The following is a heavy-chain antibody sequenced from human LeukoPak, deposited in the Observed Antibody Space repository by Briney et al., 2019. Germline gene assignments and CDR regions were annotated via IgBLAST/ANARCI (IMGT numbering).Heavy chain of an antibody. J-gene: IGHJ4*02. CDR2: TSGSGGSA. V-gene: IGHV3-23*01. Sequence: GGSLGLSCAASGFTFSSYAMSWVRQAPGKGLEWVSATSGSGGSASYADSVKGRFTISRDNSKNTLYLQMNTLRAEDTAVYYCTRRGVDFPYYFDYWGQGTLVTVSS. CDR1: GFTFSSYA. CDR3: TRRGVDFPYYFDY. D-gene: IGHD3-3*01.